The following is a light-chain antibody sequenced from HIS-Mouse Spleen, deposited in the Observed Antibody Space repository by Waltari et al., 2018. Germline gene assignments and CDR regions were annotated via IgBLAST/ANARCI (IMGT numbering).Light chain of an antibody. V-gene: IGLV3-21*03. CDR2: DDS. CDR1: NIGSKS. J-gene: IGLJ2*01. Sequence: SYVLTQPPSVSVAPGKTARITCGGNNIGSKSVHWYQQKPGQAPVLVVYDDSDRPSGIPGRVSGSNSANTATLTISRVEAGDEADYYCQGWDSSSDHVVFGGGTKLTVL. CDR3: QGWDSSSDHVV.